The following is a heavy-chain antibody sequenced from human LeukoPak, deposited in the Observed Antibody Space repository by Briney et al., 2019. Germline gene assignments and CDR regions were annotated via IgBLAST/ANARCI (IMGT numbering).Heavy chain of an antibody. CDR3: ARDGHYDILTGYYSGWFDP. CDR1: GYTFTVYY. Sequence: ASVTVSFTASGYTFTVYYMHWVRQAPGQGQEWMGWINPNSGGTNYAQKFQGRVTMTRDTSISTAYMELSRLRSDDTAVYYCARDGHYDILTGYYSGWFDPWGQGTLVTVSS. J-gene: IGHJ5*02. D-gene: IGHD3-9*01. CDR2: INPNSGGT. V-gene: IGHV1-2*02.